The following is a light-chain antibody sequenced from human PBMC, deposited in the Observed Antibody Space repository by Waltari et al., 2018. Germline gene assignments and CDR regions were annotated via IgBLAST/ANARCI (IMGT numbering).Light chain of an antibody. CDR3: QQYNNWPS. CDR2: GAF. V-gene: IGKV3-15*01. CDR1: QSVSSN. J-gene: IGKJ4*01. Sequence: EIVMTQSPATLSVSPGERATLSCRAGQSVSSNLAWFQQKPGQAPRLLIYGAFTRATGIPARFSGSGSGTEFTLTINSLQSEDFAVYYCQQYNNWPSFGGGTKVEIK.